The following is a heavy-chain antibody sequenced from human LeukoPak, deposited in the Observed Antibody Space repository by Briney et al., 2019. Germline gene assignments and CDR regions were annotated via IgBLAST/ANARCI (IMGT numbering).Heavy chain of an antibody. CDR2: IYHSGST. Sequence: PSETLSLTCAVSGGSISSGGYSWSWIRQPPGRGLEWIGYIYHSGSTYYNPSLKSRVTISVDRSKNQFSLKLSSVTAADTAVYYCARGAYDYVWGSYRLYYFDYWGQGTLVTVSS. D-gene: IGHD3-16*02. V-gene: IGHV4-30-2*01. J-gene: IGHJ4*02. CDR3: ARGAYDYVWGSYRLYYFDY. CDR1: GGSISSGGYS.